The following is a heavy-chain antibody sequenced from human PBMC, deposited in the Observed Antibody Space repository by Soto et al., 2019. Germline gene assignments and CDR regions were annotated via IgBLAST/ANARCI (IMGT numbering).Heavy chain of an antibody. CDR1: GYTFTSYY. V-gene: IGHV1-18*04. J-gene: IGHJ6*02. CDR2: ISPYNGRT. CDR3: GRYGTDTAEMDI. Sequence: ALVKVSCKASGYTFTSYYMHWVRQAPGQGLEWMGWISPYNGRTNYAQNVRGRVVMPTDISTNTVYLELRSLRSDDTAMYYCGRYGTDTAEMDILYLEATLTISS. D-gene: IGHD3-10*01.